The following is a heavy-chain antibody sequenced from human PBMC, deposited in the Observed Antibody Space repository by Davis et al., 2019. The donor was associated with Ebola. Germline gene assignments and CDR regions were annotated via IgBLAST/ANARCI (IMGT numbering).Heavy chain of an antibody. J-gene: IGHJ4*02. CDR1: GGTFSSYA. D-gene: IGHD3-9*01. CDR2: IIPILGIA. V-gene: IGHV1-69*04. CDR3: ARSAYYDILTGYG. Sequence: SVKVSCKASGGTFSSYAISWVRQAPGQGLEWMGRIIPILGIANYAQKFQGRVTITADKSTSTAYMELSSLRSEDTAVYYCARSAYYDILTGYGWGQGTLVTVSS.